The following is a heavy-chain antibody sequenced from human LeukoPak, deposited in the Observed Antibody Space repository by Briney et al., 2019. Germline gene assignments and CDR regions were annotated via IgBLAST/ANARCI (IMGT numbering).Heavy chain of an antibody. J-gene: IGHJ6*02. CDR2: LGRSGENT. V-gene: IGHV3-23*01. Sequence: PGGSLRLSCAASGFTFTDYSMSWVRQAPGKGLEWVSGLGRSGENTYYATSVRGRFSISRDNSKDTVYLQMNSLRAEDTAIYYCVKDRPCETCMRMDAWGQGTMVTVSS. CDR3: VKDRPCETCMRMDA. CDR1: GFTFTDYS.